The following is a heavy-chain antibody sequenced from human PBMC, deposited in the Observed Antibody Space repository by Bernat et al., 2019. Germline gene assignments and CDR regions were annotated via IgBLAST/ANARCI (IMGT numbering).Heavy chain of an antibody. J-gene: IGHJ4*02. CDR3: ARGNMAASIFY. D-gene: IGHD6-13*01. CDR1: GGSFSGYS. V-gene: IGHV4-34*01. Sequence: QVQLQQWGAGLLKPSETLSLTCAVYGGSFSGYSWTWIRQPPGKGLEWIGEISHSGRTNYNPSLKSRVTISIDTSKNQFSLSLSSVTAVDTALYYCARGNMAASIFYWGQGTLVTVSS. CDR2: ISHSGRT.